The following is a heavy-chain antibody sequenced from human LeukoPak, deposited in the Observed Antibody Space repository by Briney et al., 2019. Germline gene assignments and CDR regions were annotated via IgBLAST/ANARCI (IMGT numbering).Heavy chain of an antibody. Sequence: GASVKVSCKASGYTFTGYYMHWVRQAPGQGLEWMGWINPNIGGTNYAQKFQGWVTMTRDTSISTAYMELSRLRSDDTAVYYCARSYEDTAMVQPRYYYYYGMDVWGQGTTVTVSS. V-gene: IGHV1-2*04. CDR3: ARSYEDTAMVQPRYYYYYGMDV. CDR2: INPNIGGT. CDR1: GYTFTGYY. J-gene: IGHJ6*02. D-gene: IGHD5-18*01.